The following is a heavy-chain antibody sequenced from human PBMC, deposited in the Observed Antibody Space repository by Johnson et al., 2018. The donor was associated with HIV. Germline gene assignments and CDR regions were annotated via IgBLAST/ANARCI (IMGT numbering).Heavy chain of an antibody. V-gene: IGHV3-15*01. CDR1: GFTFSDAW. D-gene: IGHD4-17*01. Sequence: DVQLVESGGGLVKPGGSLRLSCAASGFTFSDAWVNWVRQAPGKGLEWVGRMKSQSDGGTTDYGTPVKGRFTISRDNAKNTRYLQMNSLRAEDTAVYYCAKGRGDYNIDAFDIWGQGTVVTVSS. CDR2: MKSQSDGGTT. CDR3: AKGRGDYNIDAFDI. J-gene: IGHJ3*02.